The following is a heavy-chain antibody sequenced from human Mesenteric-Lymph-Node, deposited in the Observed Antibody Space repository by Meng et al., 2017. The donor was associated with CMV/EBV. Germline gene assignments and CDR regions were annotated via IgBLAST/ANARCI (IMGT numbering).Heavy chain of an antibody. D-gene: IGHD4-23*01. CDR1: GGSISSSSYY. J-gene: IGHJ4*02. CDR3: ARGGGYYFDY. V-gene: IGHV4-39*07. Sequence: CTVSGGSISSSSYYWGWIRQPPGKGLEWIGSIYYSGSTYHNPSLKSRVTISVDTSKNQFSLKLSSVTAADTAVYYCARGGGYYFDYWGQGTLVTVSS. CDR2: IYYSGST.